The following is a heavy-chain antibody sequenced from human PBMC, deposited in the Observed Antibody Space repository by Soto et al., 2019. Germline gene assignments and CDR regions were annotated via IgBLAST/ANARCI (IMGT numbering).Heavy chain of an antibody. D-gene: IGHD6-6*01. CDR2: IYYCGST. J-gene: IGHJ5*02. CDR3: ARDSSIAARGYWFDP. V-gene: IGHV4-59*01. CDR1: GGSISSYD. Sequence: SETLSLTCTVSGGSISSYDWSWIRQPPGKGLEWIGYIYYCGSTNYNPSLKSRVTISVDTSKNQFSLKLSSVTAADTAVYYCARDSSIAARGYWFDPWGQGTLVTVSS.